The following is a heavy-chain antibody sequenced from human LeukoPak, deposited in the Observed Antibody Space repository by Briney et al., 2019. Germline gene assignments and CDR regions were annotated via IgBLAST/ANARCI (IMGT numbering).Heavy chain of an antibody. Sequence: SETLSLTCTVSGGSISSGSYYWGWIRQPPGKGLEWIGSIDYSGSTYYNPSRKSRVTISVDTSKNQFSRKLSSVTAADTAVYYCARQGDSGSYYLKYYYYYGMDVWGQGTTVTVSS. D-gene: IGHD1-26*01. CDR3: ARQGDSGSYYLKYYYYYGMDV. CDR1: GGSISSGSYY. CDR2: IDYSGST. V-gene: IGHV4-39*01. J-gene: IGHJ6*02.